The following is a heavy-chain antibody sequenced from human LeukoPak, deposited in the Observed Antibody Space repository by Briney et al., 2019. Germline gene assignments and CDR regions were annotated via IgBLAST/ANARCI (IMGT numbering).Heavy chain of an antibody. D-gene: IGHD2/OR15-2a*01. CDR3: ARHGPPITSEYRPPYGAVDI. V-gene: IGHV4-39*01. Sequence: SETLSLTCTVPGGSISSSNCCWGWIRQPPGKGLEVIGSMYYSGSTYYNPSLKSRVTISVDTSKNQFSLKLGSVTAADTAVYYCARHGPPITSEYRPPYGAVDIWGQGTTVIVSS. J-gene: IGHJ3*02. CDR1: GGSISSSNCC. CDR2: MYYSGST.